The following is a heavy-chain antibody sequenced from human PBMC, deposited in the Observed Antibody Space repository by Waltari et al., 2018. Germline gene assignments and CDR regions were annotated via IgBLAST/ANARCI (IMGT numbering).Heavy chain of an antibody. Sequence: QVQLQESGPGLVKASETLSLHCTVSGGSISSGGYYWSWIRQHPGQGLEWIGYIYYTGRTDYNPSLKSRVSISVETSKNQFSLKLSSVTAADTAVYYCATNHYGTGKGWFDPWGQGTPVTVSS. D-gene: IGHD3-10*01. CDR2: IYYTGRT. CDR1: GGSISSGGYY. J-gene: IGHJ5*02. CDR3: ATNHYGTGKGWFDP. V-gene: IGHV4-31*03.